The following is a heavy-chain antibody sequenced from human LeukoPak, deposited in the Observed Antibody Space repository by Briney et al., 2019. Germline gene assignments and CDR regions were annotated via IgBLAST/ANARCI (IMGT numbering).Heavy chain of an antibody. CDR2: VSYDGSNK. J-gene: IGHJ4*02. CDR3: AKGGDY. Sequence: GGSLRLSCAASGFTFSSYGMHWVRQAPGKGLEWVAVVSYDGSNKYYADSVKGRFTISRDNSKNTLYLQMNSLRAEDTAVYYCAKGGDYWGQGTLVTVSS. CDR1: GFTFSSYG. V-gene: IGHV3-30*18.